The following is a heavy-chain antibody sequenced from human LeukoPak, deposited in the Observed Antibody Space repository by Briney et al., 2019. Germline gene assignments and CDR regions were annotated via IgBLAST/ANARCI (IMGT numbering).Heavy chain of an antibody. Sequence: PGGSLRLSCAASGLIFSSHGMNWVRQAPGKGLEWVSGISPSGDITYYADSVKGRFTISRDNSKNTLYLQMNSLRAEDTAVYYCARECCNYCSGGSCYSGAFDIWGQGTMVTVSS. V-gene: IGHV3-23*01. CDR3: ARECCNYCSGGSCYSGAFDI. J-gene: IGHJ3*02. D-gene: IGHD2-15*01. CDR1: GLIFSSHG. CDR2: ISPSGDIT.